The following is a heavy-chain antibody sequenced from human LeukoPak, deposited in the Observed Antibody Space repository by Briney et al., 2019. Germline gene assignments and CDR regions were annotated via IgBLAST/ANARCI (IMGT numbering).Heavy chain of an antibody. Sequence: PGGSLRPSCAASGFTFSDYSMNWVRQAPGKGLEWLSFIGGRGSTVYYADSVKGRFTISRDNAKRSLYLQMNSPRVEDTALYYCARDKTTGFKNDFDSWGQGTLVTVSP. V-gene: IGHV3-48*04. CDR2: IGGRGSTV. D-gene: IGHD5-24*01. CDR1: GFTFSDYS. J-gene: IGHJ4*02. CDR3: ARDKTTGFKNDFDS.